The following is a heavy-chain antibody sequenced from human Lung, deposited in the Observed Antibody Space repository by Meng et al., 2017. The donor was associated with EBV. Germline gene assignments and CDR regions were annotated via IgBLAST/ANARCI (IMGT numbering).Heavy chain of an antibody. CDR2: VTHSSSSI. CDR1: GFTFSSYS. D-gene: IGHD2-8*01. Sequence: EVQLVESGGGLVKPGGSLRLSCAASGFTFSSYSMNWVRQAPGKGLEWVSSVTHSSSSIYYALSVKGRFTISRDNAKNSLYLQMNSLRNEDTAVYYCVRNGANMEDLDYWGQGTLVTVSS. J-gene: IGHJ4*02. V-gene: IGHV3-21*01. CDR3: VRNGANMEDLDY.